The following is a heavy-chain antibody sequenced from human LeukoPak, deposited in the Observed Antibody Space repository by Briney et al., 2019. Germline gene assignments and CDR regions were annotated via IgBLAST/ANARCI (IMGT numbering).Heavy chain of an antibody. D-gene: IGHD3-16*02. J-gene: IGHJ4*02. CDR3: AKDRQNLGELSSMYYFDY. V-gene: IGHV3-53*01. CDR2: IYSGGTT. Sequence: GGSLRLSCAASGFSVSKNYLTWVRQAPGKGLEWVSVIYSGGTTYYADSVKGRFSISRDNSKNTLYLQMNSLRAEDTARYYCAKDRQNLGELSSMYYFDYWGQGTLVTVSS. CDR1: GFSVSKNY.